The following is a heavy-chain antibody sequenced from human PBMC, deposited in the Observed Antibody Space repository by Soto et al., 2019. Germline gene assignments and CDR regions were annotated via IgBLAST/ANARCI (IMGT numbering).Heavy chain of an antibody. Sequence: GGSLRLSCAASGFTFSDHYMDWVRQAPGKGLEWVGRTRNKANSYTTEYAASVKGRFTISRDDSKNSLYLQMNSLKTEDTAVYYCAREVDSSGYYYAFDIWGQGTMVTVSS. V-gene: IGHV3-72*01. D-gene: IGHD3-22*01. CDR2: TRNKANSYTT. CDR1: GFTFSDHY. J-gene: IGHJ3*02. CDR3: AREVDSSGYYYAFDI.